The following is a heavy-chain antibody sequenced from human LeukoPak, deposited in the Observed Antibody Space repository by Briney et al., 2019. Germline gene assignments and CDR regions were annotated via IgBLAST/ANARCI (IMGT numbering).Heavy chain of an antibody. CDR1: GYSFTSYW. CDR2: IYPGDSDT. CDR3: ARGIYGSGSYYNVFDWFDP. J-gene: IGHJ5*02. D-gene: IGHD3-10*01. V-gene: IGHV5-51*01. Sequence: GESLKISCKGSGYSFTSYWNGWVRQMPGKGLEWMGIIYPGDSDTRYSPSFQGQVTISADKSISTAYLQWSSLKASDTAMYYCARGIYGSGSYYNVFDWFDPWGQGTLVTVSS.